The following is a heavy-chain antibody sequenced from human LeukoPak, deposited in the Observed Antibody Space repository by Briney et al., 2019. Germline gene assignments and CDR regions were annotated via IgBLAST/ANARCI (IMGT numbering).Heavy chain of an antibody. J-gene: IGHJ4*02. V-gene: IGHV3-11*01. CDR2: ISSSGSTI. D-gene: IGHD6-13*01. CDR3: ARDQMKGIAPAGPGFDY. CDR1: GFTFSDYY. Sequence: GGSMRLSCAASGFTFSDYYMSWIRQAPGKGLEWVSYISSSGSTIYYADSVKGRFTISRDNAKNSLYLQMNSLRAEDTAVYYCARDQMKGIAPAGPGFDYWGQGTLVTVSS.